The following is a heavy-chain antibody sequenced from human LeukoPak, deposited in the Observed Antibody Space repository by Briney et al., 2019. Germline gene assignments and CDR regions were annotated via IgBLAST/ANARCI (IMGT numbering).Heavy chain of an antibody. CDR2: INPSGGST. J-gene: IGHJ4*02. V-gene: IGHV1-46*01. D-gene: IGHD4-17*01. Sequence: GASVKVSCMASGYTFTSYYMHWVRQAPGQGLEWMGIINPSGGSTSYAQKFQGRVTMTRDTSTSTVYMELSSLRSEDTAVYYCARDLPNTVTQGVFDYWGQGTLVTVSS. CDR1: GYTFTSYY. CDR3: ARDLPNTVTQGVFDY.